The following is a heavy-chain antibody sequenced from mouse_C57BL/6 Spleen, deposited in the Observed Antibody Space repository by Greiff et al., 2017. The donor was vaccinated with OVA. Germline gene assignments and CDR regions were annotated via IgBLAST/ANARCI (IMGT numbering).Heavy chain of an antibody. CDR2: INYDGSST. CDR3: ARDRGPYYSNYDYAMDY. D-gene: IGHD2-5*01. CDR1: GFTFSDYY. Sequence: EVHLVESEGGLVQPGSSMKLSCTASGFTFSDYYMAWVRQVPEKGLEWVANINYDGSSTYYLDSLKSRFIISRDNAKNILYLQMSSLKSEDTATYYCARDRGPYYSNYDYAMDYWGQGTSVTVSS. V-gene: IGHV5-16*01. J-gene: IGHJ4*01.